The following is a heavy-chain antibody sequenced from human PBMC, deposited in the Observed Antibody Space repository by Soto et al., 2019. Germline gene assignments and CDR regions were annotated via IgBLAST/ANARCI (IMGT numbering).Heavy chain of an antibody. CDR3: FTVFPHPHSRLAY. Sequence: GGSLRLCCAASGVTFSNVWLSWGRQGPGKGLEWLGRIKSRTENETTDYASPARGRFIISRDDSKNMLYLQLNSLKSEDTGVYYCFTVFPHPHSRLAYWAQRSPVPGS. D-gene: IGHD4-4*01. J-gene: IGHJ4*02. CDR2: IKSRTENETT. CDR1: GVTFSNVW. V-gene: IGHV3-15*01.